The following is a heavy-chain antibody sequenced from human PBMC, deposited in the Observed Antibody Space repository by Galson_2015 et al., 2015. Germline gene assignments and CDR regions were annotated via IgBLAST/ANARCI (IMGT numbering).Heavy chain of an antibody. Sequence: SLRLSCAASGFTFSGYSMSWVRQAPGKGLEWISSITSSSSYIYYADSVRGRFTISRDNAKNSLYLQMNSLRAEDTAVYYCARVRAGATTVDYWGQGTLVTVSS. CDR1: GFTFSGYS. D-gene: IGHD1-26*01. V-gene: IGHV3-21*01. CDR3: ARVRAGATTVDY. J-gene: IGHJ4*01. CDR2: ITSSSSYI.